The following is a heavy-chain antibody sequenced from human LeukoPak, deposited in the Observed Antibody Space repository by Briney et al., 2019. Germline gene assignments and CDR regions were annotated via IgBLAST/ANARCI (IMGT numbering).Heavy chain of an antibody. V-gene: IGHV3-21*01. D-gene: IGHD3-9*01. CDR1: GLTVSSYS. CDR2: ISSSSSYI. CDR3: ARGHDTTDAFDI. J-gene: IGHJ3*02. Sequence: GGSLRLSCAASGLTVSSYSMNWVRQAPGKGLEWDSSISSSSSYIYYADSVKGRFTISRDNAKNPLYLQMNSLRAEDTAVYYCARGHDTTDAFDIWGQGTMVTVSS.